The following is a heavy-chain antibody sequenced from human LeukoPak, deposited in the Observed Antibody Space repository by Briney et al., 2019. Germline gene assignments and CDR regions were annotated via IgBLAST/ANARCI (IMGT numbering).Heavy chain of an antibody. CDR1: GFAFSSYA. CDR2: ISGSGGST. CDR3: AKDVRGSSWYRRVFDY. V-gene: IGHV3-23*01. Sequence: GGSLRLSCAASGFAFSSYAMSWVRQAPGKGLEWVSAISGSGGSTYYADSVKGRFTISRDNSKNTLYLQMNSLRAEDTAVYYCAKDVRGSSWYRRVFDYWGQGTLVTVSS. D-gene: IGHD6-13*01. J-gene: IGHJ4*02.